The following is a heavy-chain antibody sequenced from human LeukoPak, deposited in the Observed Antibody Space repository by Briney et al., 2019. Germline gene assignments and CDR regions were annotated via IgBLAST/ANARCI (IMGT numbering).Heavy chain of an antibody. Sequence: PGGSLRLSCAASGFTFSDYYMSWIRQAPGKGLEWVSYISSSSSYTNYADSVKGRFTISRDNAKNSLYLQMNSLRAEDTAVYYCARDLVGSWVFDYWGQGTLVTVSS. CDR3: ARDLVGSWVFDY. V-gene: IGHV3-11*05. CDR2: ISSSSSYT. CDR1: GFTFSDYY. J-gene: IGHJ4*02. D-gene: IGHD6-13*01.